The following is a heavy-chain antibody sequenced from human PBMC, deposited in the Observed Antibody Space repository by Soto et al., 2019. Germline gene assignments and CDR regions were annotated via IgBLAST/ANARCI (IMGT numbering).Heavy chain of an antibody. CDR3: ARGSSGSYGRANWFDP. J-gene: IGHJ5*02. CDR1: GYSFTSYW. CDR2: IDPSDSYT. Sequence: GESLKISCKGSGYSFTSYWISWVRQMPGKGLEWMGRIDPSDSYTNYSPSFQGHVTISADKSISTAYLQWSSLKASDTAMYYCARGSSGSYGRANWFDPWGKGTLVTVSS. D-gene: IGHD1-26*01. V-gene: IGHV5-10-1*01.